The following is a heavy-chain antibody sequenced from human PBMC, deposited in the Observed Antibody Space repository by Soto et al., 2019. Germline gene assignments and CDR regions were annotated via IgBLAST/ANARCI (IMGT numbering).Heavy chain of an antibody. CDR2: ISSNGGST. CDR3: VKISYYYDSSGYYYNAFDI. CDR1: GFTFSSYA. Sequence: GGSLRLSCSASGFTFSSYAMHWVRQAPGKGLEYVSAISSNGGSTYYADSVKGRFTISRDNSKNTLYLQMSSLRAEDTAVYYCVKISYYYDSSGYYYNAFDIWGQGTMVTVSS. V-gene: IGHV3-64D*08. D-gene: IGHD3-22*01. J-gene: IGHJ3*02.